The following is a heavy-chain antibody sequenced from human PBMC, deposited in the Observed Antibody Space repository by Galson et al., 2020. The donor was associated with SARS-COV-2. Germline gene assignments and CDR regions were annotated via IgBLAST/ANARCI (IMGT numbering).Heavy chain of an antibody. D-gene: IGHD3-3*01. J-gene: IGHJ5*02. CDR2: IYHSGST. CDR1: GYSISSGYY. CDR3: ARNLPGFLEWENWFDP. Sequence: SETLSLTCTVSGYSISSGYYWGWIRQPPGKGLEWIGSIYHSGSTYYNPSLKSRVTISVDTSKNQFSLKLSSVTTADTAVYYCARNLPGFLEWENWFDPWGQGTLVTVSS. V-gene: IGHV4-38-2*02.